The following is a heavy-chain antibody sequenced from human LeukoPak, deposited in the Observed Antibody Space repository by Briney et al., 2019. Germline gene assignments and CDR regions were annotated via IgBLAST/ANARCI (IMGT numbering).Heavy chain of an antibody. CDR1: GFTFDDYA. CDR2: ISWNSGSI. D-gene: IGHD5-18*01. J-gene: IGHJ4*02. CDR3: AKDARRYSYGQDPYYFDY. V-gene: IGHV3-9*01. Sequence: GGSLRLSCAASGFTFDDYAMHWVRQAPGKGLEWVSGISWNSGSIAYADSVKGRFTISRDNAKNSLYLQMNSLRAEDTALYYCAKDARRYSYGQDPYYFDYWGQGTLVTVSS.